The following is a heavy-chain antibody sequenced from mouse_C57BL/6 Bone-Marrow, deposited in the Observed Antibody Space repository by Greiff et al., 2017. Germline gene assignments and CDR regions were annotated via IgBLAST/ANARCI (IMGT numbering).Heavy chain of an antibody. J-gene: IGHJ2*01. Sequence: QVQLQQSGAELVKPGASVKMSCKASGYTFTSYWITWVKQRPGQGLEWIGDIYPTSGRTNYNEKFKSKAILTVDTSSNTAYMQLSSPTSEDSAVFYCARSGPLGRSFDYWGQGTTLTVSS. V-gene: IGHV1-55*01. CDR3: ARSGPLGRSFDY. CDR2: IYPTSGRT. D-gene: IGHD4-1*01. CDR1: GYTFTSYW.